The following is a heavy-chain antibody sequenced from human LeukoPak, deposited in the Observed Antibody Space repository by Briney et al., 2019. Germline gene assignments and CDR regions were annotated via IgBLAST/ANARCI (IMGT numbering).Heavy chain of an antibody. Sequence: GESLKISCKGSGYSFTDHWIGWVRQMPGKGLEWMGIIYPGDSDTRYSPSFQGQVTISADKSISTAYLQWSSLKASDTAMYYCARQSETYYYDSSGYLHGGFFDYWGQGTLVTVSS. CDR2: IYPGDSDT. CDR1: GYSFTDHW. V-gene: IGHV5-51*01. CDR3: ARQSETYYYDSSGYLHGGFFDY. D-gene: IGHD3-22*01. J-gene: IGHJ4*02.